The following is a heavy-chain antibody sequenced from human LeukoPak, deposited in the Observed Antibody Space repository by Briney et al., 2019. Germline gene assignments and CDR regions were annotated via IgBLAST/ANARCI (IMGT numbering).Heavy chain of an antibody. CDR3: ARDGSGSSGWYNFDY. CDR2: IYYSGST. D-gene: IGHD6-19*01. Sequence: SESLSLTCTVSGGSISSYYWSWIRQPPGKGLEWIGYIYYSGSTNYNPSLKSRVTISVDTSKNQFSLKLSSVTAADTAVYYCARDGSGSSGWYNFDYWGQGTLVTVSS. J-gene: IGHJ4*02. CDR1: GGSISSYY. V-gene: IGHV4-59*01.